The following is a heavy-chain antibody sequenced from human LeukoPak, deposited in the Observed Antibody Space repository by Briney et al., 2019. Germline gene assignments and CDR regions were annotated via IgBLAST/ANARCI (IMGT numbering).Heavy chain of an antibody. J-gene: IGHJ6*02. CDR3: ARVRGYCSSTSCYSYYYGMDV. CDR1: GYTFNDFY. D-gene: IGHD2-2*02. CDR2: INPNSGGT. V-gene: IGHV1-2*02. Sequence: ASVKVSCKASGYTFNDFYMHWVRQVPGQGLEWVGWINPNSGGTNYAQKFQGRVTMTRDTSISTAYMELSRLRSDDTAVYYCARVRGYCSSTSCYSYYYGMDVWGQGTTVTVSS.